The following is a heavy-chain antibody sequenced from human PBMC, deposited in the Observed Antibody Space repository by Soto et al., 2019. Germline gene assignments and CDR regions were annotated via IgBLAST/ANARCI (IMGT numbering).Heavy chain of an antibody. CDR3: ARERMSRDFWSGYYTYYGMDV. V-gene: IGHV3-21*01. Sequence: EVQLVESGGGLVKPGGSLRLSCAASGFTFSSYSMNWVRQAPGKGLEWVSSISSSSSYIYYADSVKGRFTISRDNAKNSLYLQMNSLRAEDTAVYYCARERMSRDFWSGYYTYYGMDVWGQGTTVTVSS. CDR1: GFTFSSYS. J-gene: IGHJ6*02. CDR2: ISSSSSYI. D-gene: IGHD3-3*01.